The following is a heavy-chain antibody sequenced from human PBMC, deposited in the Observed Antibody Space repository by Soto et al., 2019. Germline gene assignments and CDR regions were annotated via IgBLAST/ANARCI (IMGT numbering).Heavy chain of an antibody. J-gene: IGHJ6*02. CDR3: ARDRQSEIVVMLASNGMDV. CDR1: GGSINSDDSY. D-gene: IGHD5-12*01. V-gene: IGHV4-30-4*01. CDR2: IYDSETT. Sequence: QVQLQESGPGLVKPSQTLSLTCTVSGGSINSDDSYWSWLRQPPGRGLEWIGYIYDSETTYYNPSLKSRVTISVATSKNQFSLKLNSVTAADTAVFYCARDRQSEIVVMLASNGMDVWGQGTTVIVSS.